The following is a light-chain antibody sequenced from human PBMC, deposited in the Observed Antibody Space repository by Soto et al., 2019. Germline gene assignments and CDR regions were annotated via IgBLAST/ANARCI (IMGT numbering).Light chain of an antibody. CDR2: GNR. CDR1: TSNLGAGYD. J-gene: IGLJ3*02. Sequence: QSVLTQPPSVSGAPGQRVTLSCTGNTSNLGAGYDVHWYRQLPGAAPKLVIFGNRNRPSGVTERFSGSKSVTSASLAITGLQAEDEADYYCQAYDYSVTASVFGGGTKLTVL. CDR3: QAYDYSVTASV. V-gene: IGLV1-40*01.